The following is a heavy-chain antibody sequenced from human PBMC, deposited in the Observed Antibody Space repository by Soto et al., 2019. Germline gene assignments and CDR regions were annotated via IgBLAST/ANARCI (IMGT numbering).Heavy chain of an antibody. J-gene: IGHJ5*02. CDR2: IYYSGST. V-gene: IGHV4-59*08. CDR1: GGSSSNDY. Sequence: SETLSLTCTVSGGSSSNDYWSWIRQPPGKGLEWIGYIYYSGSTNYNPSLKSRVTISVDTSKNQFSLKLSSVTAADTAVYYCARVPGPWGQGTLVTVSS. CDR3: ARVPGP. D-gene: IGHD2-2*01.